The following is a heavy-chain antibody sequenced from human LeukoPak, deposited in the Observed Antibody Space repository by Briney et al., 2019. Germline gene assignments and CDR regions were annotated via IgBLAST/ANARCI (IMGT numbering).Heavy chain of an antibody. D-gene: IGHD3-22*01. Sequence: SETLSLTCAVYGGFFSGYYWSWIRQPPGKGLEWIGEINHSGSTNYNPSLKSRVTISVDTSKNQFSLKLSSVTAADTAVYYCAKPRYYYDSSGYYHYYYYMDVWGKGTTVTVSS. CDR3: AKPRYYYDSSGYYHYYYYMDV. V-gene: IGHV4-34*01. J-gene: IGHJ6*03. CDR2: INHSGST. CDR1: GGFFSGYY.